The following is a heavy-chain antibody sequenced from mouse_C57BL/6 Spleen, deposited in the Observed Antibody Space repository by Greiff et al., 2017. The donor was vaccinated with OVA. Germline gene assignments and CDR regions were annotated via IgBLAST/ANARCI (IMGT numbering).Heavy chain of an antibody. CDR2: INPNNGGT. V-gene: IGHV1-22*01. CDR1: GYTFTDYN. J-gene: IGHJ3*01. Sequence: VQLQQSGPELVKPGASVKMSCKASGYTFTDYNMHWVKQSHGKSLEWIGYINPNNGGTSYNQKFKGKATLTVNKSSSTAYMELRSLTSEDSAVYYCAKGGYSNFLFAYWGQGTLVTVSA. D-gene: IGHD2-5*01. CDR3: AKGGYSNFLFAY.